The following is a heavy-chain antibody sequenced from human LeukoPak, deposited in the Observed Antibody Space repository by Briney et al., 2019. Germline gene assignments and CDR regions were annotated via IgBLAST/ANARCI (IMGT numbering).Heavy chain of an antibody. CDR2: INPNSGGT. CDR3: ARAHDFWSGYYGSHYFDY. J-gene: IGHJ4*02. D-gene: IGHD3-3*01. V-gene: IGHV1-2*02. CDR1: GYTFTGYY. Sequence: GASVKVSCKASGYTFTGYYMHWVRQAPGQGLEWMGWINPNSGGTNYAQKFQGRVTMTRDTSISTAYMELSRLRSDDTAVYYCARAHDFWSGYYGSHYFDYWGQGTLVTVSS.